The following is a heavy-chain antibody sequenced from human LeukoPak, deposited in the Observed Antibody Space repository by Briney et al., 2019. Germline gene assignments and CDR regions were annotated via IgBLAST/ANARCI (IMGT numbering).Heavy chain of an antibody. D-gene: IGHD4-17*01. CDR3: ARVATVTTAFDY. Sequence: SETLSLTCAVSGGSISSGDYYWSWIRQPPGKGLEWIGYIYYSGSTYYNPSLKSRVTISVDTSKNQFSLKLSSVTAADTAVYYRARVATVTTAFDYWGQGTLVTVSS. V-gene: IGHV4-30-4*01. CDR2: IYYSGST. J-gene: IGHJ4*02. CDR1: GGSISSGDYY.